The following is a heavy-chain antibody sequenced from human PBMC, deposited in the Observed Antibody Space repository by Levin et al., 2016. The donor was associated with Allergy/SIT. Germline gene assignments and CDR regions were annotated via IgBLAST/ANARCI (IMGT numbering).Heavy chain of an antibody. D-gene: IGHD3-16*02. CDR3: ARGLSTATLYYYYYGMDV. J-gene: IGHJ6*02. Sequence: SETLSLTCAVYGGSFSGYYWSWIRQPPGKGLEWIGEINHSGSTNYNPSLKSRVTISVDTSKNQFSLKLSSVTAADTAVYYCARGLSTATLYYYYYGMDVWGQGTTVTVSS. V-gene: IGHV4-34*01. CDR2: INHSGST. CDR1: GGSFSGYY.